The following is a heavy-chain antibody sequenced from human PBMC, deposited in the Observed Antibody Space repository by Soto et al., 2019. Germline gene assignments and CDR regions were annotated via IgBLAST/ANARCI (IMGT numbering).Heavy chain of an antibody. J-gene: IGHJ4*02. CDR3: ARASSYCSGGSCYSPPFDY. V-gene: IGHV6-1*01. Sequence: PSQTLSLTCAISGDSVSSYSAAWNWFRQSPSRGLEWLGRTYYRSKWYDDYAVSVKSRIIINPDASKNQFSLQLNSVTPEDTAVYYCARASSYCSGGSCYSPPFDYWGQGTLVTVSS. CDR1: GDSVSSYSAA. CDR2: TYYRSKWYD. D-gene: IGHD2-15*01.